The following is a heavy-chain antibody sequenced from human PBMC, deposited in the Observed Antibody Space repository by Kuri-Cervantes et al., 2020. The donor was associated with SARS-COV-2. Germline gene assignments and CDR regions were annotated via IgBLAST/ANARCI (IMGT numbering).Heavy chain of an antibody. V-gene: IGHV3-23*01. CDR1: GGSISSSSYY. CDR3: AKDKWVTTKFVCAFDI. Sequence: ETLSLTCTVSGGSISSSSYYWGWIRQPPGKGLEWVSAISGSGGSTYYADSVKGRFTISRDNSKNTLYLQMNSLRAEDTAVYYCAKDKWVTTKFVCAFDIWGQGTMVTVSS. CDR2: ISGSGGST. D-gene: IGHD4-17*01. J-gene: IGHJ3*02.